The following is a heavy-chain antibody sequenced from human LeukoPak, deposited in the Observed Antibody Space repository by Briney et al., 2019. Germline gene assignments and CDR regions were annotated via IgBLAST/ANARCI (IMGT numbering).Heavy chain of an antibody. CDR3: AAVVPAAMYPYY. Sequence: GGSLRLSCAASGFTFSSYSMNWVRQAPGKGLEWVSSISSSSSYIYYADSVKGRFTISRDNAKNSLYLQMNSLRAEDTAVYYCAAVVPAAMYPYYWGQGTLVTVSS. CDR1: GFTFSSYS. V-gene: IGHV3-21*01. D-gene: IGHD2-2*01. CDR2: ISSSSSYI. J-gene: IGHJ4*02.